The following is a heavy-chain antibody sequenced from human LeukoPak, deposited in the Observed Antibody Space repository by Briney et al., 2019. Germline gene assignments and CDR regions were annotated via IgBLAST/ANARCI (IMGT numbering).Heavy chain of an antibody. D-gene: IGHD5-12*01. J-gene: IGHJ6*02. CDR3: ATDSGDIVATTPGMNYYYGMDV. CDR1: GYTLTELS. CDR2: FDPEDGET. Sequence: ASVKVSCKVSGYTLTELSMHWVRQAPGKGLEWMGGFDPEDGETIYAQKFQGRVTMTEDTSTDTAYMELSSLRSEDTAVYYCATDSGDIVATTPGMNYYYGMDVWGQGTTVTVSS. V-gene: IGHV1-24*01.